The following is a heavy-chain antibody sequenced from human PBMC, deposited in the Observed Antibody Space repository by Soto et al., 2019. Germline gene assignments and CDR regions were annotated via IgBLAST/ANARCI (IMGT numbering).Heavy chain of an antibody. CDR2: ISPSNSTI. CDR3: ARVGRGFCSSTRCYTDGFDL. Sequence: QLVESGGGLVQPGGSLRLSCAASGFTFSLYPVNWVRQAPGKGLEWLSYISPSNSTIYYADSVKGRFTISRDNAKNSLELQMNGLRDDDTAVYYCARVGRGFCSSTRCYTDGFDLWGQETLVTVST. CDR1: GFTFSLYP. J-gene: IGHJ3*01. V-gene: IGHV3-48*02. D-gene: IGHD2-2*01.